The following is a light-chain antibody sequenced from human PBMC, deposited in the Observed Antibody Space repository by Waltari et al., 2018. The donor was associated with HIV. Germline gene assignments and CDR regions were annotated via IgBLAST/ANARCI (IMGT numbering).Light chain of an antibody. J-gene: IGLJ2*01. Sequence: QSALTQAASVSGSPGQSITISSTGSSSDIGAYNYVSWYQQHPDKVPKLVIYEVSNRPAGISNRCSGSKSGNTASLTISGLQADDEASYYCSSYTASSTLDVVFGGGTRLTVL. CDR1: SSDIGAYNY. V-gene: IGLV2-14*03. CDR2: EVS. CDR3: SSYTASSTLDVV.